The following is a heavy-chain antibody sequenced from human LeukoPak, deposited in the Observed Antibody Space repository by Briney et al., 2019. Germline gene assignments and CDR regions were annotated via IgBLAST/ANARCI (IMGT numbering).Heavy chain of an antibody. J-gene: IGHJ4*02. V-gene: IGHV3-23*01. CDR1: GFTFSTYA. CDR3: AREQSGTRGWYTVDY. D-gene: IGHD6-19*01. CDR2: IRTDGDRT. Sequence: GWSLRLSCAASGFTFSTYAITWVRQGPGKGLAWVSAIRTDGDRTYYANSVRGRFPISRDNSKDTVYLQINGLRVEDTAVYYCAREQSGTRGWYTVDYWGQGTLVTVSS.